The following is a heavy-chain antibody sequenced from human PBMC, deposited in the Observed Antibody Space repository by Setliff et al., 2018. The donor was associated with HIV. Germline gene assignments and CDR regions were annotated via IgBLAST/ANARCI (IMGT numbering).Heavy chain of an antibody. D-gene: IGHD3-22*01. V-gene: IGHV4-39*01. CDR3: ASRPYSYDYSGRVFDF. Sequence: SETLSLTCSVSGGSISDNKYYWSWIRQPPGKGLEWTGSIYHTGKTYYNSALKNRLTISVDTSKNQFSLELSSVTAADTAVYYCASRPYSYDYSGRVFDFWGQGALVTVSS. J-gene: IGHJ4*02. CDR2: IYHTGKT. CDR1: GGSISDNKYY.